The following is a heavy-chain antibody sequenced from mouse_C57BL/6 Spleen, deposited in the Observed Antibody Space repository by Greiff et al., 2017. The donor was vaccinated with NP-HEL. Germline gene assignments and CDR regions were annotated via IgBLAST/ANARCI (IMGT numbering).Heavy chain of an antibody. CDR2: IDPETGGT. Sequence: QVQLQQSGAELVRPGASVTLSCKASGYTFTDYEMHWVKQTPVHGLEWIGAIDPETGGTAYNQKFKGQAILTADKSSSTAYMELRSLTSEDSAVYYCTRPYGSSSYWYFDVWGTGTTVTVSS. J-gene: IGHJ1*03. V-gene: IGHV1-15*01. D-gene: IGHD1-1*01. CDR1: GYTFTDYE. CDR3: TRPYGSSSYWYFDV.